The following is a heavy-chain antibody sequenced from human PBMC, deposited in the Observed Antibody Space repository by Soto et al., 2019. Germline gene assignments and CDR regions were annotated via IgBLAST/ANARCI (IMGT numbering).Heavy chain of an antibody. V-gene: IGHV1-18*01. CDR1: GYTFTSYG. J-gene: IGHJ5*02. CDR2: ISTYNGNT. D-gene: IGHD2-8*01. Sequence: ASVKVSCKASGYTFTSYGISWVRQAPGQGLEWMGWISTYNGNTNFTQKLQGRVTITTDKSTSTAYMELSSLRSEDTAVYYCARDGPKAFEEWPWGQGTLVTGSS. CDR3: ARDGPKAFEEWP.